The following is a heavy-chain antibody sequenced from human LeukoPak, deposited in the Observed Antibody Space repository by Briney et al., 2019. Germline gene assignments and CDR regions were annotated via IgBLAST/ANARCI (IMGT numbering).Heavy chain of an antibody. Sequence: PGRSLRLSCAASGFTFSSYGMHWVRQAPGKGLEWVAVISYDGSNKYYADSVKGRFTISRDNSKNTLYLQMNSLRAEDTAVYYCAKDGDGGGSCLDYWGQGTLVTVSS. V-gene: IGHV3-30*18. D-gene: IGHD2-15*01. J-gene: IGHJ4*02. CDR1: GFTFSSYG. CDR3: AKDGDGGGSCLDY. CDR2: ISYDGSNK.